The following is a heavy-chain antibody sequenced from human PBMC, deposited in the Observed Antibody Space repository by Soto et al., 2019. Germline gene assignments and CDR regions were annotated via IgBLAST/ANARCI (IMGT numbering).Heavy chain of an antibody. D-gene: IGHD6-6*01. CDR1: GFTFRDYY. Sequence: PRLSCPASGFTFRDYYMSWIRQAPGKGLEWVSYITSSGSSIYYADSVKGRYTISRDNAKNSLYLQMNSLRAEDTAVYYCARDKGQLVPADGYWGQGTLVTVSS. V-gene: IGHV3-11*01. J-gene: IGHJ4*02. CDR2: ITSSGSSI. CDR3: ARDKGQLVPADGY.